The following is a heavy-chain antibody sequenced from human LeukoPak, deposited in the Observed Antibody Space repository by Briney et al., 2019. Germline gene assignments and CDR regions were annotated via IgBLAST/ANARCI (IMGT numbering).Heavy chain of an antibody. J-gene: IGHJ4*02. V-gene: IGHV4-31*03. CDR3: ARVRLVGELRFFDY. Sequence: HSQTLSLTCTVSGGSISSGGNYWSWIRQHPGKGLEWIGYIYYSGSTYYNPSLKSRVTISVDTSKNQFSLKLSSVTAADTAVYYCARVRLVGELRFFDYWGQGTLVTVSS. CDR1: GGSISSGGNY. D-gene: IGHD1-26*01. CDR2: IYYSGST.